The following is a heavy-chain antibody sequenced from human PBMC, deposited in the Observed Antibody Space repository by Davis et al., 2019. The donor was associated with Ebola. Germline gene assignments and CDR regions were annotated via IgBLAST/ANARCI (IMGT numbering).Heavy chain of an antibody. J-gene: IGHJ4*02. CDR3: ARGTGLVSDY. Sequence: SQTLSLTCAVYGGSFSGYYWTWIRQPPGKGLEWIGYMFNGGSTNYNPSLKSRVTISLDTSKNQFSLMLTSVTAADTAVYYCARGTGLVSDYWGQGTLVTVSS. CDR1: GGSFSGYY. D-gene: IGHD3/OR15-3a*01. V-gene: IGHV4-59*01. CDR2: MFNGGST.